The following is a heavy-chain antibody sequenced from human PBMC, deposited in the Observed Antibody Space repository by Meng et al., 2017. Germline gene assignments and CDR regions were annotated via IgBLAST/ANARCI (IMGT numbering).Heavy chain of an antibody. Sequence: VPLGQVGAWVKKPGASWKVSCKASGYTFTGYYMHWVRQAPGQGLEWMGRINPNSGGTNYAQKFQGRVTMTRDTSISTAYMELSRLRSDDTAVYYCARSERYVLGFDYWGQGTLVTVSS. CDR2: INPNSGGT. V-gene: IGHV1-2*06. D-gene: IGHD3-16*01. CDR3: ARSERYVLGFDY. CDR1: GYTFTGYY. J-gene: IGHJ4*02.